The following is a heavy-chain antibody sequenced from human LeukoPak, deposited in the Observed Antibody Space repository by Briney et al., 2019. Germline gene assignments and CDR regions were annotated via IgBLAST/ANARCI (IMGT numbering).Heavy chain of an antibody. D-gene: IGHD6-6*01. J-gene: IGHJ4*02. V-gene: IGHV3-7*01. CDR3: ARDVSDENGSSSRIHLDS. CDR1: GFTFSSYW. Sequence: PGGSLRLSCAASGFTFSSYWMTWVRQAPGKGLEWVANIQPGGSEKSYVDSVKGRFTISRDNAKNSLYLQMNSLRDEDTAVYYCARDVSDENGSSSRIHLDSWGQGTLVTVSS. CDR2: IQPGGSEK.